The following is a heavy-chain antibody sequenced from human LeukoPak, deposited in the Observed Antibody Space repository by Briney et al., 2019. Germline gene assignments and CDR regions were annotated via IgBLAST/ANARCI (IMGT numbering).Heavy chain of an antibody. CDR1: GGSISSSSYY. Sequence: SETLSLTCTVSGGSISSSSYYWGWIRQPPGKGLEWIGSIYYSGSTYYNPSLKSRVTISVDTSKNQFSLKLSSVTAADTAVYYCARVHYDLHYWGQGTLVTVSS. D-gene: IGHD3-22*01. CDR2: IYYSGST. J-gene: IGHJ4*02. V-gene: IGHV4-39*07. CDR3: ARVHYDLHY.